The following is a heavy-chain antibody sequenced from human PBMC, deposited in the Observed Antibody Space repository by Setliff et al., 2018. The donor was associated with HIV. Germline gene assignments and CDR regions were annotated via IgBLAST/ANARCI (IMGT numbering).Heavy chain of an antibody. Sequence: PSETLSLTCAVYGGSFSTYYWSWIRQPPGEGLEWIGEINDSGSTNYSPSLKSRVTISVDTSKNQFSLKLSSVTAEDTAVYYCARGVRVGPTTTANWFDPWGQGTLVTVSS. CDR1: GGSFSTYY. D-gene: IGHD1-26*01. J-gene: IGHJ5*02. CDR3: ARGVRVGPTTTANWFDP. CDR2: INDSGST. V-gene: IGHV4-34*01.